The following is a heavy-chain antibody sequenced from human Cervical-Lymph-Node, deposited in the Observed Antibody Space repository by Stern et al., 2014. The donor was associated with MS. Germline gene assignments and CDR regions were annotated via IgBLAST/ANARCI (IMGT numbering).Heavy chain of an antibody. D-gene: IGHD3/OR15-3a*01. V-gene: IGHV3-30*18. J-gene: IGHJ4*02. CDR2: ISYDGSIK. CDR3: AKDPIHYDFWSGYIDY. CDR1: GFTFKSYA. Sequence: VQLVESGGGVVQPGRSLRLSCAASGFTFKSYALHWVRQAPGKGPQWVAVISYDGSIKSYADSVKGRFTISRDNFSNTLYLQLNSLRPEDTAVYYCAKDPIHYDFWSGYIDYWGQGALVTVSS.